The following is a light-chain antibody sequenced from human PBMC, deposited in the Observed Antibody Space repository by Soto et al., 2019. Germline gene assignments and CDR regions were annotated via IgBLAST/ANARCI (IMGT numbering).Light chain of an antibody. Sequence: QPVLTQPPSASGTPGQRVTISCSGSSSNIGSNTVNWYQQLPGTAPKLLIYSNNQRPSGVPDRFSGSKSGTSASLAISGRQSEDEADYYCAAWDDSLNGYVFGTGTKLTVL. CDR1: SSNIGSNT. J-gene: IGLJ1*01. V-gene: IGLV1-44*01. CDR2: SNN. CDR3: AAWDDSLNGYV.